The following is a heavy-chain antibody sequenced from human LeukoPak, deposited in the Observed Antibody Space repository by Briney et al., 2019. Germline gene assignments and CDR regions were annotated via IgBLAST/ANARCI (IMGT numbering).Heavy chain of an antibody. CDR1: GGTFSSYA. Sequence: SVKVSCKASGGTFSSYAISWVRQAPGKGLEWMGRIIPIFGTANYAQKFQGRVTITTDESTSTAYMELSSLRSEDTAVYYCARDLNPYNWNGAWAFDIWGQGTMVTVSS. CDR3: ARDLNPYNWNGAWAFDI. CDR2: IIPIFGTA. V-gene: IGHV1-69*05. D-gene: IGHD1-20*01. J-gene: IGHJ3*02.